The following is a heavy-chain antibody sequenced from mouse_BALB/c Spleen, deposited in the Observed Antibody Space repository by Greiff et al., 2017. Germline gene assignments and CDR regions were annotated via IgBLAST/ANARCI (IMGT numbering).Heavy chain of an antibody. J-gene: IGHJ2*01. V-gene: IGHV5-4*02. CDR2: ISDGGSYT. CDR1: GFTFSDYY. D-gene: IGHD4-1*01. Sequence: EVKLVESGGGLVKPGGSLKLSCAASGFTFSDYYMYWVRQTPEKRLEWVATISDGGSYTYYPDSVKGRFTISRDNAKNNLYLQMSSLKSEDTAMNYCAREGVGRGFDYWGQGTTRTVSS. CDR3: AREGVGRGFDY.